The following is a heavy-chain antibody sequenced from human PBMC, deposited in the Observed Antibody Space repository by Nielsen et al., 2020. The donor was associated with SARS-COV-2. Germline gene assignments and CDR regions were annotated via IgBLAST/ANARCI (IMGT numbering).Heavy chain of an antibody. CDR1: GYSFTSYW. CDR3: ARFRETRVVPAAEFDY. D-gene: IGHD2-2*01. Sequence: GESLKISCKGSGYSFTSYWISWVRQMPGKGLEWMGRIDPSDSYTNYSPSFQGQVTISADKSISTAYLQWSSLKASDTAMYYCARFRETRVVPAAEFDYWGQGTLVTVSS. J-gene: IGHJ4*02. V-gene: IGHV5-10-1*04. CDR2: IDPSDSYT.